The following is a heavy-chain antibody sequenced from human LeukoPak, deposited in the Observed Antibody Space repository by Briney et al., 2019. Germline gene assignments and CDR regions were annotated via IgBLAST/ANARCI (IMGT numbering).Heavy chain of an antibody. V-gene: IGHV3-20*01. CDR2: INWNGVST. J-gene: IGHJ6*03. D-gene: IGHD6-6*01. CDR1: GGSISSYY. Sequence: ETLSLTCIVSGGSISSYYWSWIRQPPGKGLEWVSGINWNGVSTGYADSVKGRFTISRDNAKNSLYLQMNSLRAEDTALYHCARDVEYSNIYYYYYMDVWGKGTTVTVSS. CDR3: ARDVEYSNIYYYYYMDV.